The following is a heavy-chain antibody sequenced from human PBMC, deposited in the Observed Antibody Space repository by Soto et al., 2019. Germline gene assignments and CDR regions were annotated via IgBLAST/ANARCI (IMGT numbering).Heavy chain of an antibody. D-gene: IGHD2-21*01. CDR3: VRRRIAAFRDAFDV. CDR1: GFRFTDYH. J-gene: IGHJ3*01. V-gene: IGHV5-51*01. CDR2: VYVANSVL. Sequence: GESLKISCKGSGFRFTDYHIAWVRQMPGKGLEWMGMVYVANSVLEYGPSFQGQVTISADKSITTAFLQWNSLKASDTAMYYCVRRRIAAFRDAFDVWGQGTMVTVSS.